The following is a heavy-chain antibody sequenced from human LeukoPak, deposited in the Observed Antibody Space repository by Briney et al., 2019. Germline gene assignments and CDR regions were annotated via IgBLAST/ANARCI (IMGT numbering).Heavy chain of an antibody. CDR3: ARAEELVATTALHFDY. CDR2: IYYSGST. J-gene: IGHJ4*02. CDR1: GGSISCYY. Sequence: SETLSLTCTVSGGSISCYYWSWIRQPPGKGLEWIGYIYYSGSTNYNPSLKSRVTISVDTSKNQFSLKLSSVTAADTAVYYCARAEELVATTALHFDYWGQGTLVTVSS. D-gene: IGHD5-12*01. V-gene: IGHV4-59*01.